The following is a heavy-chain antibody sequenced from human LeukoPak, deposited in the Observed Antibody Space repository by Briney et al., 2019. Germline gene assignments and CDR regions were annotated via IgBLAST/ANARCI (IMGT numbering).Heavy chain of an antibody. J-gene: IGHJ4*02. Sequence: PGGPLRLSCAASGFTFSGSSIHWVRQASGKGLEWLGRIRSKADNYATVYAASVRGRFTISRDDSKNTAYLQMNSLKSEDTAVYYCSRPGYGGNSGVDYWGQGTLVTVSP. CDR1: GFTFSGSS. CDR2: IRSKADNYAT. V-gene: IGHV3-73*01. CDR3: SRPGYGGNSGVDY. D-gene: IGHD4-23*01.